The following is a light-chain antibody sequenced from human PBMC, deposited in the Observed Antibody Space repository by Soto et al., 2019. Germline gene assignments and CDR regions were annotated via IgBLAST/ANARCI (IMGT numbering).Light chain of an antibody. J-gene: IGKJ5*01. V-gene: IGKV3-20*01. CDR1: QSVSSGY. CDR2: ATS. CDR3: QQYGRSPPIT. Sequence: EIVLTQSPGALSLSPGERATLSCRASQSVSSGYLAWDQQKPGQAPRLLIFATSRRATGIPDRFSGSGSGTDFTLTISRLEPEDVAVYYCQQYGRSPPITFGQGTRLEIK.